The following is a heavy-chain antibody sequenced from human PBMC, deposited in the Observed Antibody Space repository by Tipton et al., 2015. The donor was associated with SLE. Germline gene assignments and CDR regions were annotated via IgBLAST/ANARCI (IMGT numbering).Heavy chain of an antibody. V-gene: IGHV4-39*07. D-gene: IGHD2-8*02. J-gene: IGHJ3*02. CDR2: ISYSGAT. CDR1: GGSITTRSYY. Sequence: TLSLTCIVSGGSITTRSYYWRWIRQPPGKGLEWIASISYSGATYYNPSLKSRVIISLDTSRNHFSLKLTSVTAADTAVYFCARDRDIVLEPVPIPPAFDICGQLSTVTVSS. CDR3: ARDRDIVLEPVPIPPAFDI.